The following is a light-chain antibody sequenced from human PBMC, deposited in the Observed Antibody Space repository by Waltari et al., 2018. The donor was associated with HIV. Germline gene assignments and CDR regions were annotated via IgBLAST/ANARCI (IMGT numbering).Light chain of an antibody. CDR3: CSYAGGNVFV. Sequence: QSALTQPPSASGSPGKSVTISCTGTRYNVASYAYVNWFHRQPSKITTLLIYSARKRPSGVHDRFFASTSGHTASLTVSGLQAEDEGDYYCCSYAGGNVFVFGTGTKVTVL. CDR2: SAR. CDR1: RYNVASYAY. V-gene: IGLV2-8*01. J-gene: IGLJ1*01.